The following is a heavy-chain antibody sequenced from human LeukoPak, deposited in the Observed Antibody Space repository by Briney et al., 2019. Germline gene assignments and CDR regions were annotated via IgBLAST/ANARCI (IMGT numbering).Heavy chain of an antibody. V-gene: IGHV1-69*05. Sequence: SVKVSCKASGGSFSSYAISWVRQAPGQGLEWMGGIVPAFGSANYARTFQGRVAITTDESTKTAYMELSSLISEDTAVYYCARASIFGVVFYYMDVWGKGTSVTVSS. CDR2: IVPAFGSA. CDR1: GGSFSSYA. D-gene: IGHD3-3*01. CDR3: ARASIFGVVFYYMDV. J-gene: IGHJ6*03.